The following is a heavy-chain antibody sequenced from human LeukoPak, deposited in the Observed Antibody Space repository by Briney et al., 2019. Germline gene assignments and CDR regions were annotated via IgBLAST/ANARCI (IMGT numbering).Heavy chain of an antibody. CDR2: INHSGST. Sequence: PSETLSLTCAVYGGSFSGYYWSWIRQPPGKGLEWIGEINHSGSTNYNPSLKSRVTISVDTSKNQFSLKLSSVTAADTAVYYCASVPRGGKSTRDYWGQGTLVTVSS. V-gene: IGHV4-34*01. J-gene: IGHJ4*02. D-gene: IGHD4-23*01. CDR3: ASVPRGGKSTRDY. CDR1: GGSFSGYY.